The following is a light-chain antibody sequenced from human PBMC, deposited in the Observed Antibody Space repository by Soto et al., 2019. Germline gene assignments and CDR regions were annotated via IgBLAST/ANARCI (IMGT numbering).Light chain of an antibody. V-gene: IGLV2-14*03. CDR1: SSDVGGYNY. CDR3: SSYTSSSTVL. CDR2: DVS. Sequence: QSVLTQPASVSGSPGQSITISCTGTSSDVGGYNYVSWYQQHPGKAPKLMIYDVSNRPSGVSNRYSGSKSGNTASLTISGLQAEDEAGYYCSSYTSSSTVLFGGWTKLTVL. J-gene: IGLJ2*01.